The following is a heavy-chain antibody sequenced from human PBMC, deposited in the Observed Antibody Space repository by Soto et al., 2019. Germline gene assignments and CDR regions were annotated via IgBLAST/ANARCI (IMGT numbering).Heavy chain of an antibody. CDR2: ISGSGGST. V-gene: IGHV3-23*01. CDR1: GFTFSSYA. CDR3: AKGAYSGSYSPCDY. D-gene: IGHD1-26*01. J-gene: IGHJ4*02. Sequence: GGSLRLCCAASGFTFSSYAMSWVRQAPGKGLEWVSAISGSGGSTYYADSVKGRFTISRDNSKNTLYLQMKSLRAEDTAVYYCAKGAYSGSYSPCDYWGQGTLVTVSS.